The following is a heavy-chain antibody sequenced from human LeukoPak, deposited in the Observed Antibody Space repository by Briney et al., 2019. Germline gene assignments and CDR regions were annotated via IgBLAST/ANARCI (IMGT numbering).Heavy chain of an antibody. D-gene: IGHD3-10*01. CDR2: IIGGGGST. CDR1: GFTFSNYA. CDR3: AKEPYDSGIPYFDY. Sequence: GGSLRLSCAASGFTFSNYAMSWVRQAPGKGLEWVSAIIGGGGSTYYADSVQDRFTISRDNSKNTLFLQMNSLRAEDTAVYYCAKEPYDSGIPYFDYWGQGTLVTVSS. V-gene: IGHV3-23*01. J-gene: IGHJ4*02.